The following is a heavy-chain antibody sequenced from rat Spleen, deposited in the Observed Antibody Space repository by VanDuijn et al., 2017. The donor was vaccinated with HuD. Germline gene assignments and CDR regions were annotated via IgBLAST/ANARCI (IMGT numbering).Heavy chain of an antibody. V-gene: IGHV5-29*01. D-gene: IGHD4-3*01. J-gene: IGHJ4*01. Sequence: EVQLVESDGGLVQPGRSLKLSCAASGFTFSDYYMAWVRQAPTKGLEWVATISYDGSSTYYRDSVKGRFTISGDNAKSTLYLQMDSLRSEETATYYCARHIDSGYGGYVMDAWGQGASVTVSS. CDR3: ARHIDSGYGGYVMDA. CDR1: GFTFSDYY. CDR2: ISYDGSST.